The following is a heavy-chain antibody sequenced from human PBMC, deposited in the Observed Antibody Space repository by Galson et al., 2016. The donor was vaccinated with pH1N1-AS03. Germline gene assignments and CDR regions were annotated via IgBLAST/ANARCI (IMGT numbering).Heavy chain of an antibody. J-gene: IGHJ6*01. D-gene: IGHD5-18*01. CDR1: GFSLRTCW. CDR2: IKEDGSVK. Sequence: SLRLSCAASGFSLRTCWMTWARQAPGKGLEWVANIKEDGSVKHYADSVKGRFTVSRDNAKNSLYLQMNSLRAEDTAMYYCAVIRDTAGGSDMDVWGRGTTVIVSS. V-gene: IGHV3-7*01. CDR3: AVIRDTAGGSDMDV.